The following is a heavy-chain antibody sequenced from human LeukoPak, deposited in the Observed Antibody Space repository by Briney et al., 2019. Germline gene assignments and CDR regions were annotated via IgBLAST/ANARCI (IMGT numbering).Heavy chain of an antibody. V-gene: IGHV3-30*18. CDR3: AKDGPAAAGIDY. D-gene: IGHD6-13*01. Sequence: PGRSLRLFCAASGFTFSSYGMHWVRQAPGKGLEWVAVISYDGSNKYYADSVKGRFTISRDNSKNTLYLQMNSLRAEDTAVYYCAKDGPAAAGIDYWGQGTLVTVSS. CDR2: ISYDGSNK. J-gene: IGHJ4*02. CDR1: GFTFSSYG.